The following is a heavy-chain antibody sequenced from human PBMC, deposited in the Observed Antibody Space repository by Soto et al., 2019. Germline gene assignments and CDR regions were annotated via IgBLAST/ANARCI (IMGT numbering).Heavy chain of an antibody. D-gene: IGHD2-2*01. CDR2: IIPIFGIP. Sequence: QVQLVQSGAEEKKPGSSVKVSCKASGGTFSRYSITLVRQAPGHGLEWIGRIIPIFGIPTYAQKFQGRVTITADESTSTAYMELSSLRSDDTAVYYCAREDRDRETGLVPAAIDGMDVWGQGTTVTVSS. V-gene: IGHV1-69*08. CDR1: GGTFSRYS. J-gene: IGHJ6*02. CDR3: AREDRDRETGLVPAAIDGMDV.